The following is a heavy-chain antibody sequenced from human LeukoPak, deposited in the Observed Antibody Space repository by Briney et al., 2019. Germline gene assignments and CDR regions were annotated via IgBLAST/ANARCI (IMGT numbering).Heavy chain of an antibody. CDR3: ATDLGVRRVLIF. V-gene: IGHV1-24*01. Sequence: ASVKVSCKVSGYTLIELALHWVRQAPGKGLDWMGGLDPEDGGPMYAQKFQGRVTLTEDTSTDTAYMELSSLRSEDTAVYYCATDLGVRRVLIFWGQGTLVTVSS. J-gene: IGHJ4*02. D-gene: IGHD3-10*01. CDR2: LDPEDGGP. CDR1: GYTLIELA.